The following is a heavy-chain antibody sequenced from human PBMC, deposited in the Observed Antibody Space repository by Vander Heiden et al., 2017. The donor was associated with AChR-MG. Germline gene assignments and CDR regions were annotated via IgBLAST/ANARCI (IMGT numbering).Heavy chain of an antibody. Sequence: QLQLVESGVGVVQPGSSLRPPCAASGFPLGSYAMHWVRQAQGKGLGWVAVISYDGSNKYYADSEKGRFTISRDNSKNTLYLQMNSLRAEDTAVYYCARDLAGNYYYGMDVWGQGTTVTVSS. CDR2: ISYDGSNK. CDR1: GFPLGSYA. V-gene: IGHV3-30-3*01. J-gene: IGHJ6*02. CDR3: ARDLAGNYYYGMDV.